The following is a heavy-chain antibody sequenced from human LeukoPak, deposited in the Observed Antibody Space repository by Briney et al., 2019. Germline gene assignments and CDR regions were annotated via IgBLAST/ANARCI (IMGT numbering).Heavy chain of an antibody. J-gene: IGHJ6*02. Sequence: SETLSPTCTISGGSISSYYWSWIRQPPGKGLEWTGYFYYSGSTNYNPSLKSRVTISVDTSKNQFSLKLSSVTAADTAVYYCARLQRGYAIYYYGMDVWGQGTTVTVSS. CDR3: ARLQRGYAIYYYGMDV. CDR1: GGSISSYY. D-gene: IGHD5-12*01. CDR2: FYYSGST. V-gene: IGHV4-59*08.